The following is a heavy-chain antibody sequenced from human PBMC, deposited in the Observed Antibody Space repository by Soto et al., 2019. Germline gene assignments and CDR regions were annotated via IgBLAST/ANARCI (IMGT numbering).Heavy chain of an antibody. CDR1: GYSFTDYH. CDR3: ARGDSTDCSNVVCSFFYNHDMDV. Sequence: AASVKVSCKASGYSFTDYHIHWVRQAPGQGLEWLGRINPKSGGTSTAQKFQGWVTMTTDTSISTASMELTRLTSVDTAIYYCARGDSTDCSNVVCSFFYNHDMDVWGQGTTVTVSS. CDR2: INPKSGGT. D-gene: IGHD2-8*01. V-gene: IGHV1-2*04. J-gene: IGHJ6*02.